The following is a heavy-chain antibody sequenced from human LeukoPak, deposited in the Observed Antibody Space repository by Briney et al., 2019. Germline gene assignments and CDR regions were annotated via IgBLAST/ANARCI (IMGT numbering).Heavy chain of an antibody. J-gene: IGHJ4*02. V-gene: IGHV5-51*01. Sequence: GESLKISCKGSGYRFSTTWIGWVRQLPGKGLEWMVMIYPDDSNIRYGPSFQGQVTISADKSISTAYLHWNSLKASDTAMYYCARLTTGYGKIDYWGQGTLVTVSS. D-gene: IGHD2-2*03. CDR1: GYRFSTTW. CDR3: ARLTTGYGKIDY. CDR2: IYPDDSNI.